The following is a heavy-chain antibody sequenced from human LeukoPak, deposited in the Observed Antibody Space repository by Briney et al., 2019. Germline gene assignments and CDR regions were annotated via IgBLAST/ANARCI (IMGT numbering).Heavy chain of an antibody. J-gene: IGHJ5*02. CDR3: ARGESRGFDP. CDR2: INHSGST. CDR1: GGSFSGYY. V-gene: IGHV4-34*01. Sequence: SETLSLTCAVYGGSFSGYYWSWIRQPPGKGLEWIGEINHSGSTNYNPSLKSRVTISVDTSKNQFSLKLSSVTAADTAVYYCARGESRGFDPWGQGTLVTVSS.